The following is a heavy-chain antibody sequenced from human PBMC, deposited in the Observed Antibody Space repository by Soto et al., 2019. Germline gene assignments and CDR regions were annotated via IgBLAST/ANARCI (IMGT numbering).Heavy chain of an antibody. CDR1: GFTFSSYA. V-gene: IGHV3-23*01. Sequence: GGSLRLSCAASGFTFSSYAMSWVRQAPGKGLEWVSAISGSGGSTYYADSVKGRFTISRDNSKNTLYLQMNSLRAEDTAVYYCAKGGVITNYYYYGMDVWGQGTTVTVSS. J-gene: IGHJ6*02. CDR3: AKGGVITNYYYYGMDV. CDR2: ISGSGGST. D-gene: IGHD3-22*01.